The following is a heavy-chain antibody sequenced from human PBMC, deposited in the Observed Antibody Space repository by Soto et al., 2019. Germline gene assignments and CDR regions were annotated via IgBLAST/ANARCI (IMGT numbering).Heavy chain of an antibody. CDR2: IGGRGNSA. J-gene: IGHJ3*01. CDR3: VREGRGSFDF. V-gene: IGHV3-23*01. D-gene: IGHD5-12*01. CDR1: GFIFTNYA. Sequence: GGSLRLSCAASGFIFTNYAMNWVRQAPGKGLGWVSVIGGRGNSAYYADSVQGRFTISRDNSKNTLSLQMSSLTADDTAIYYCVREGRGSFDFWGRGTMVTVSS.